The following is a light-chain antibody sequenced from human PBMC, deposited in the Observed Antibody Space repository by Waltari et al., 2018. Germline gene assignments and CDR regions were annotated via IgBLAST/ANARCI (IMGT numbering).Light chain of an antibody. CDR3: NSRDSSGHPFV. CDR2: GKN. V-gene: IGLV3-19*01. J-gene: IGLJ1*01. Sequence: SSELTQDPAVSVALGQTVRITCQGDSLRAYYANWYQQKPGQAPLLVMYGKNNRPSGIPDRFSGSYSGDTASLTITGAQAEDEGAYYCNSRDSSGHPFVFGTGTKVTVL. CDR1: SLRAYY.